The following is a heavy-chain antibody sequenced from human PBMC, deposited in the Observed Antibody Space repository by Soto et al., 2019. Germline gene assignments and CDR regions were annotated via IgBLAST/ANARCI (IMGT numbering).Heavy chain of an antibody. CDR2: ISSSGSTI. CDR1: GFTFSSYE. D-gene: IGHD5-12*01. Sequence: QPGGSLRLSCAASGFTFSSYEMNWVRQAPGKGLEWVSYISSSGSTIYYADSVKGRFTISRDNAKNSLYLQMNSLRAEDTAVYYCAREVATISFVGWFDPWGQGTLVTVSS. J-gene: IGHJ5*02. CDR3: AREVATISFVGWFDP. V-gene: IGHV3-48*03.